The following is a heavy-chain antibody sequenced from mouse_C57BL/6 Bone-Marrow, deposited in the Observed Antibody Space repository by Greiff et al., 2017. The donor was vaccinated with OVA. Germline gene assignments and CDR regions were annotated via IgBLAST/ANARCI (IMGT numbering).Heavy chain of an antibody. Sequence: VQLKESGGDLVKPGGSLKLSCAASGFTFSSYGMSWVRQTPDKRLEWVATISSGGSYTYYPDSVKGRVTISRDNAKNTLYLQRSSLKSEDTAMYYCARHETTVVAKVYFDYWGQGTTLTVSS. D-gene: IGHD1-1*01. CDR2: ISSGGSYT. J-gene: IGHJ2*01. CDR1: GFTFSSYG. CDR3: ARHETTVVAKVYFDY. V-gene: IGHV5-6*01.